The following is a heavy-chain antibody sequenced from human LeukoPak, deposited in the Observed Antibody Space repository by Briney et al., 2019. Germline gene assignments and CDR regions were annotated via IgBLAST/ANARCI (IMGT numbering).Heavy chain of an antibody. CDR2: INPNSGGT. CDR3: AKLGYCSSTSCSNMGGNYYYYYMDV. D-gene: IGHD2-2*01. Sequence: GASVKVSCKASGYTFTGYFLHWVRQAPGQGLEWMGWINPNSGGTNYAQKFQGRVTMTRDTSISTAYMELSRLRSDDTAVYYCAKLGYCSSTSCSNMGGNYYYYYMDVWGKGTTVTVSS. CDR1: GYTFTGYF. J-gene: IGHJ6*03. V-gene: IGHV1-2*02.